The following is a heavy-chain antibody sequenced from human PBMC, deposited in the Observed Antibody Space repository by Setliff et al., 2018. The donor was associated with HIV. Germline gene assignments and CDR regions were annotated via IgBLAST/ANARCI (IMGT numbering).Heavy chain of an antibody. D-gene: IGHD1-26*01. V-gene: IGHV4-38-2*01. CDR3: ARVPHRVVGTTTLLYHFDY. Sequence: TLSLTCAVSGYSISSGYYWAWIRQSPGKGLDWIGSIHHSGTTYYNPSLKSRVTISVDTTTNQVSLQVNSVTAVDTAMYYCARVPHRVVGTTTLLYHFDYWGLGTLVTVSS. J-gene: IGHJ4*02. CDR2: IHHSGTT. CDR1: GYSISSGYY.